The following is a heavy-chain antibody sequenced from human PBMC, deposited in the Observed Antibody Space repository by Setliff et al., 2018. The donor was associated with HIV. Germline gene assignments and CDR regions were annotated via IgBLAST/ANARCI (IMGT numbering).Heavy chain of an antibody. D-gene: IGHD4-17*01. CDR1: GGSMNSFY. V-gene: IGHV4-4*08. CDR3: ARLGIYGDYLDH. Sequence: SETLSLTCTVSGGSMNSFYWSWIRQPPGKGLEWIGYIYTSGTTNYNPSLKSRGTISIDTTSKKFSLKLNSVTAADTAVYYCARLGIYGDYLDHWGQGTLVTVSS. J-gene: IGHJ4*02. CDR2: IYTSGTT.